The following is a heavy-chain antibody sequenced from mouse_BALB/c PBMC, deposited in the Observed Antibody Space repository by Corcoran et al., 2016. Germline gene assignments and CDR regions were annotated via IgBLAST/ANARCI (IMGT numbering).Heavy chain of an antibody. CDR1: GYTFSSYW. CDR3: ARNYGSSYDWYFDV. J-gene: IGHJ1*01. D-gene: IGHD1-1*01. V-gene: IGHV1-9*01. Sequence: QVQLQQSGAELMKPGASVKISCKATGYTFSSYWIEWVKQRPGHGLEWIGEILPGSGSTNYNEKFKGKATFTADTSSNTAYMQLSSLTSEDSAVYYWARNYGSSYDWYFDVWGAGTTVTVSS. CDR2: ILPGSGST.